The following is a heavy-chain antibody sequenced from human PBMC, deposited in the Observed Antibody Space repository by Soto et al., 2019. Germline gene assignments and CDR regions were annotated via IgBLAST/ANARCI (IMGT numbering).Heavy chain of an antibody. CDR2: IYSGGST. CDR1: GFTVSSNY. Sequence: GGSLRLSCAASGFTVSSNYMSWVRQAPGKGLEWVSVIYSGGSTYYADSVKGRFTISRDNSKDTLYLQMNSLRAEDTAVYYCARLVVEPTYYYYYGMDVWGQGTTVTVSS. V-gene: IGHV3-53*01. J-gene: IGHJ6*02. CDR3: ARLVVEPTYYYYYGMDV. D-gene: IGHD3-22*01.